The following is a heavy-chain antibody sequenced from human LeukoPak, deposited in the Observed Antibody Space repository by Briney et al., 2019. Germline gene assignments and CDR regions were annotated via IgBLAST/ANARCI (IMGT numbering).Heavy chain of an antibody. J-gene: IGHJ6*02. CDR3: ARAGTNWYPPAHHGMDV. Sequence: GGSLRLSCAASGFTFSSYGMHWVRQAPGKGLEWVALIWYDGGNKYYADSVKGRFTISRDNSQNTLYLQMNSLRVEDTAVYYCARAGTNWYPPAHHGMDVWGQGTTVTVSS. CDR1: GFTFSSYG. CDR2: IWYDGGNK. D-gene: IGHD6-13*01. V-gene: IGHV3-33*01.